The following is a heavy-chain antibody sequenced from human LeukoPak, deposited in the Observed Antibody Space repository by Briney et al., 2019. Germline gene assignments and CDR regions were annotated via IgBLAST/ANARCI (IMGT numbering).Heavy chain of an antibody. CDR2: INSGSSTI. V-gene: IGHV3-48*04. D-gene: IGHD6-19*01. CDR1: GFTFSSYS. J-gene: IGHJ4*02. Sequence: GGSLRLSCAASGFTFSSYSMNWVRQAPGKGLEWVSYINSGSSTINYADSVKGRFTISRDNAKNSLSLQMNSLRAEDTAVYYCARIVVDNRGWYHFDYWGQGTLVTVSS. CDR3: ARIVVDNRGWYHFDY.